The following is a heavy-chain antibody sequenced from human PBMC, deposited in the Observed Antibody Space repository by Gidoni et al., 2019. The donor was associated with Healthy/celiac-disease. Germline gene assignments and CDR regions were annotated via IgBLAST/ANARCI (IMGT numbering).Heavy chain of an antibody. CDR1: GFSLSTSGVG. J-gene: IGHJ5*02. CDR2: FYWDDDN. V-gene: IGHV2-5*02. Sequence: QITLKESGPTLVKPTQTLTLTCTFSGFSLSTSGVGVGWIRQPPGKALEWLALFYWDDDNRYSPSLKSRITITKDTSKNQVVLTMTNMDTVDTATYYCAHSGVESGEYYDFWSGYYTWFDPWGQGTLVTVSS. D-gene: IGHD3-3*01. CDR3: AHSGVESGEYYDFWSGYYTWFDP.